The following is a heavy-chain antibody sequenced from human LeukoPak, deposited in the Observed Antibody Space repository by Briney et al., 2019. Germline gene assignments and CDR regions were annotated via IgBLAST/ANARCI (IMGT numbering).Heavy chain of an antibody. J-gene: IGHJ4*02. Sequence: SETLSLTCTVSGGSISSGSYYWGWIRQPPGKGLEWIGSIYYSGSTYYNPSLKSRVTISVDTSKNQFSLKLSSVTAADTAVYYCARHRVTTEYWGQGTLVTVSS. V-gene: IGHV4-39*01. CDR1: GGSISSGSYY. D-gene: IGHD4-11*01. CDR2: IYYSGST. CDR3: ARHRVTTEY.